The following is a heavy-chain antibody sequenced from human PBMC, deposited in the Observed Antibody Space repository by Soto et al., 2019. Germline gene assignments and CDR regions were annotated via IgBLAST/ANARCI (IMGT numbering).Heavy chain of an antibody. Sequence: ASVKVSCKASGYTFTSYDINWVRQATGQGLEWMGWMNPNSGNTGYAQKFQGRVTMTRNISISTAYMELSSLRSEDTAVYYCARGGYIVVVPAAIQIRYYYYGMDVWGQGTTVTVSS. D-gene: IGHD2-2*02. J-gene: IGHJ6*02. V-gene: IGHV1-8*01. CDR1: GYTFTSYD. CDR3: ARGGYIVVVPAAIQIRYYYYGMDV. CDR2: MNPNSGNT.